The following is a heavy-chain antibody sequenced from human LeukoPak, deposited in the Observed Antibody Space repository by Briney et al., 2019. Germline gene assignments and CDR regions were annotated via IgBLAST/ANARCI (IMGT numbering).Heavy chain of an antibody. CDR2: ISSSGSTI. CDR1: GFTFSSYE. J-gene: IGHJ6*03. Sequence: PGGSLRLSCAAPGFTFSSYEMNWVRQAPGKGLEWVSYISSSGSTIYYADSVKGRFTISRDNAKNSLYLQMNSLRAEDTAVYYCAREGGSDYYYYMDVWGKGTTVTVSS. D-gene: IGHD1-26*01. CDR3: AREGGSDYYYYMDV. V-gene: IGHV3-48*03.